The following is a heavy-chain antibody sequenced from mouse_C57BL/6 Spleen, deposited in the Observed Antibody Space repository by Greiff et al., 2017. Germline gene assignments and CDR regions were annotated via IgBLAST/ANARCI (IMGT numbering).Heavy chain of an antibody. CDR1: GFTFSDYG. V-gene: IGHV5-17*01. CDR3: ARQGWAYFDY. CDR2: ISSGSSTI. J-gene: IGHJ2*01. Sequence: EVKLVESGGGLVKPGGSLKLSCAASGFTFSDYGMHWVRQAPEKGLEWVAYISSGSSTIYYADTVKGRFTISRDNAKNTLFLQMTSLRSEDTAMYYCARQGWAYFDYWGQGTTLTVSP. D-gene: IGHD3-2*02.